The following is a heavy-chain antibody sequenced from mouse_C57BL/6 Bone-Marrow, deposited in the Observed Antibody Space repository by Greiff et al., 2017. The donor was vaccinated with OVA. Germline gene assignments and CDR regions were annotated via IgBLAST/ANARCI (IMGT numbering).Heavy chain of an antibody. CDR2: IYPRSGNT. CDR3: ARRTGSWFAY. J-gene: IGHJ3*01. CDR1: GYTFTSYG. D-gene: IGHD4-1*01. Sequence: VQLQQSGAELARPGASVKLSCKASGYTFTSYGISWVKQRTGQGLEWIGEIYPRSGNTYYNEKFKGKATLTADKSSSTAYMELRSLTSEDSAVYFGARRTGSWFAYWGQGTLVTVSA. V-gene: IGHV1-81*01.